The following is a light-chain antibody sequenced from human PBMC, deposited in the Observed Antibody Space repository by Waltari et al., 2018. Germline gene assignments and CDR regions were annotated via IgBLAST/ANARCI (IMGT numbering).Light chain of an antibody. Sequence: DIVMTQSPESLTVSLGERATINCKSSQTILLSSDKENYLALFQQKPGPPPKLPIRWASTREPGVPDRFSGSGSGTDFTLTISSLQPEDVAVYYCHQYSSTPWTFGQGTKV. CDR3: HQYSSTPWT. CDR2: WAS. CDR1: QTILLSSDKENY. J-gene: IGKJ1*01. V-gene: IGKV4-1*01.